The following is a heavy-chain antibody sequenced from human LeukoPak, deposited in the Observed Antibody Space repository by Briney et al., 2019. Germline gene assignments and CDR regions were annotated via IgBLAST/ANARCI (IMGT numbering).Heavy chain of an antibody. Sequence: GGSLRLSCAASGFTFSSYAMSWVRQAPGKGLEWVSAISGSGGSTYYADSVKGRFTISRDNSKNTLYLQMNSLRAEDTAVYYCAKPVGPYYYGSALDYWGQGTLVTVSS. V-gene: IGHV3-23*01. CDR3: AKPVGPYYYGSALDY. D-gene: IGHD3-10*01. CDR2: ISGSGGST. J-gene: IGHJ4*02. CDR1: GFTFSSYA.